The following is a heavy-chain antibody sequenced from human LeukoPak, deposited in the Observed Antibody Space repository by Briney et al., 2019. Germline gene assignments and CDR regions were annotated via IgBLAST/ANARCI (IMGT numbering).Heavy chain of an antibody. CDR2: ISGSGSNI. J-gene: IGHJ3*02. Sequence: GGSLRLSCAASGFTFSSYEMHWARQAPGKGLEWVSYISGSGSNIYYADSVKGRFTISGDSAKNSLYLQMNSLRVEDTAVYYCARDDTHSDTSGSFYDAFDIWGQGTMVTVSS. CDR1: GFTFSSYE. CDR3: ARDDTHSDTSGSFYDAFDI. V-gene: IGHV3-48*03. D-gene: IGHD3-22*01.